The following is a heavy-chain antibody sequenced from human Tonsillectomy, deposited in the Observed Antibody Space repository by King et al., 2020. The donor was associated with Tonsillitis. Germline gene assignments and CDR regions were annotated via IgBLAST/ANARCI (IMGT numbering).Heavy chain of an antibody. Sequence: VQLVESGGGLVKPGGSLRLSCAASGFTFNYYTMNWVRQAPGKGLEWVSSISSSGSFLYYTDSVKGRFTISSDNAKNSLYLQMNSLRAGDTAVYYCARVGGDTAAFDIWGQATMLTAPS. CDR1: GFTFNYYT. J-gene: IGHJ3*02. CDR3: ARVGGDTAAFDI. V-gene: IGHV3-21*01. D-gene: IGHD3-10*01. CDR2: ISSSGSFL.